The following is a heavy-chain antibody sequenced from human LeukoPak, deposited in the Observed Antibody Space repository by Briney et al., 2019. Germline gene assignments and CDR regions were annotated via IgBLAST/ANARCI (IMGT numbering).Heavy chain of an antibody. V-gene: IGHV1-69*13. D-gene: IGHD2-2*01. Sequence: ASVKVSCKASGGTFSSXXISWVRQAPGQGXXXXXXXXXIFGXANXXXXXXXXXXXTADXSTSTAYMELSSLRSEDTAVYYCARXESSSMVYYYGMDVWGQGTTVAVSS. CDR3: ARXESSSMVYYYGMDV. J-gene: IGHJ6*02. CDR1: GGTFSSXX. CDR2: XXXIFGXA.